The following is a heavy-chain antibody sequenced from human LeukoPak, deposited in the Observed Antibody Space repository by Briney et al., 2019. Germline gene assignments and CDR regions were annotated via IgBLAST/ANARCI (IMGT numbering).Heavy chain of an antibody. V-gene: IGHV3-23*01. J-gene: IGHJ5*02. CDR2: ISGSGGST. CDR3: AKMVVVVVAATRNWFDP. D-gene: IGHD2-15*01. CDR1: GFTFSSYG. Sequence: GGSLRLSCAASGFTFSSYGMSWVRQAPGKGLEWVSAISGSGGSTYYADSVKGRFTISRDNSKNTLYLQMNSLRAEDTAVYYCAKMVVVVVAATRNWFDPWGQGTLVTVSS.